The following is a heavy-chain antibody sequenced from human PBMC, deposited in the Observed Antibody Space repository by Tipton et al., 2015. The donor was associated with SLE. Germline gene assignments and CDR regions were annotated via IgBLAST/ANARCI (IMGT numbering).Heavy chain of an antibody. CDR3: ARALGDSSGYYLGWFDP. J-gene: IGHJ5*02. V-gene: IGHV4-59*01. CDR1: GGSISSYY. CDR2: INHSGST. D-gene: IGHD3-22*01. Sequence: TLSLTCTVSGGSISSYYWSWIRQPPGKGLEWIGEINHSGSTNYNPSLKSRVTISVDTSKNQFSLKLSSVTAADTAVYYCARALGDSSGYYLGWFDPWGQGTLVTVSS.